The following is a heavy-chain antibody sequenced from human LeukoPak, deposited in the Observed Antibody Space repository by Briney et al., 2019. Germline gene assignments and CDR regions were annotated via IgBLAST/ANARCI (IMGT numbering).Heavy chain of an antibody. CDR2: IYYSGST. J-gene: IGHJ4*02. CDR1: GGSFRSSSYY. CDR3: AREGWEPFFDY. Sequence: SETLSLTCSVSGGSFRSSSYYWGWIRQPPGKGLEWIGSIYYSGSTYYNPSLKSRVTMSVDTSKNQFSLKLSSVTAADTAVYYCAREGWEPFFDYWGQGTLVTVSS. V-gene: IGHV4-39*07. D-gene: IGHD1-26*01.